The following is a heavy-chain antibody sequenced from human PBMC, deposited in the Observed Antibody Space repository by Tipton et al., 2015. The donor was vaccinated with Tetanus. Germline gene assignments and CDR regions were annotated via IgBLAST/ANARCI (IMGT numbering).Heavy chain of an antibody. CDR1: GASIRGGYY. CDR3: ARQLGGLDS. V-gene: IGHV4-31*03. CDR2: IFYTGSA. D-gene: IGHD4-23*01. J-gene: IGHJ4*02. Sequence: TLSLTCTVSGASIRGGYYWTWIRRFPGKGLEWIGYIFYTGSAYYNPSLESRLTMSVDTSENKFSLQLTSVTAADTAVYYCARQLGGLDSWGRGTLVSVSS.